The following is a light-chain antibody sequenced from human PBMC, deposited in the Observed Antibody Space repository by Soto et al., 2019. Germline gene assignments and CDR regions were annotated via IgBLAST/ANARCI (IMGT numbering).Light chain of an antibody. V-gene: IGKV3-11*01. Sequence: EIELTQSPATLSLSPGERATLSCRASQNINNYLAWYQQKPGQTPRLLIYDASTRATDIPARFSGSGSGTDFTLTIRGLEPEDFAVYYGQQRVTWPGTFGGGTKVEIK. CDR1: QNINNY. J-gene: IGKJ4*01. CDR2: DAS. CDR3: QQRVTWPGT.